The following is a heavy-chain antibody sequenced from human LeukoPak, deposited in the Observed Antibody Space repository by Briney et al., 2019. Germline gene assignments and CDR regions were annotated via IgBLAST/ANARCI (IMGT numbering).Heavy chain of an antibody. Sequence: PGGSLRLSCAASGFTVSSNYMSWVRQAPGKGLEWVSAISGSGGSTYYADSVKGRFTISRDNSKNTLYLQMNSLRAEDTAIYYCAKVSSSWYRGDFDYWGQGTLVTVSS. CDR1: GFTVSSNY. J-gene: IGHJ4*02. D-gene: IGHD6-13*01. CDR2: ISGSGGST. V-gene: IGHV3-23*01. CDR3: AKVSSSWYRGDFDY.